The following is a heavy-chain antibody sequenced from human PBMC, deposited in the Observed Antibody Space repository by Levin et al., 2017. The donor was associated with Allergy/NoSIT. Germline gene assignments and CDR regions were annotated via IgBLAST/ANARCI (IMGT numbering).Heavy chain of an antibody. CDR1: GFTFDDHG. CDR2: INWNGGST. J-gene: IGHJ4*02. D-gene: IGHD3-10*01. V-gene: IGHV3-20*04. Sequence: RGESLKISCAASGFTFDDHGMSWVRQAPGKGLEWVSGINWNGGSTGYADPVKGRFTISRDNAKNSLYLQMNSLRAEDTALYYCARVGYGSGSYYFGYWGQGTLVTVSS. CDR3: ARVGYGSGSYYFGY.